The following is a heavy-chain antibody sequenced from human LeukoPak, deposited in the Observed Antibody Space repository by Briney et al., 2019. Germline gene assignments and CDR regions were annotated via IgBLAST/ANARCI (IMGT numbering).Heavy chain of an antibody. D-gene: IGHD4-17*01. CDR3: ARGDYPFLL. J-gene: IGHJ4*02. CDR2: ISSSSSAI. V-gene: IGHV3-48*04. Sequence: GGSLRLSCAASGFTFSSYSMNWVRQAPGKGLEWVSYISSSSSAIYYADSVKGRFTISRDNAKNSLYLQTNSLRAEDTAVYYCARGDYPFLLWGQGTLVTVSS. CDR1: GFTFSSYS.